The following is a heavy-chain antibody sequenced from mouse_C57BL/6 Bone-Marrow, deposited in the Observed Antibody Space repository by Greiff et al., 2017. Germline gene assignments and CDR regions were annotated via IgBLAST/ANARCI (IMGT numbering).Heavy chain of an antibody. J-gene: IGHJ3*01. Sequence: VQLQQSGAELVRPGASVKLSCTASGFNIKDDYMHWVKQRPEQGLEWIGWIDPENGDTNYASKFQGKATITADTSSNPAYLQLRSLTSEDTAVDYCLDYDDEVWFAYWGQGPLVNVYA. D-gene: IGHD2-4*01. CDR2: IDPENGDT. CDR3: LDYDDEVWFAY. V-gene: IGHV14-4*01. CDR1: GFNIKDDY.